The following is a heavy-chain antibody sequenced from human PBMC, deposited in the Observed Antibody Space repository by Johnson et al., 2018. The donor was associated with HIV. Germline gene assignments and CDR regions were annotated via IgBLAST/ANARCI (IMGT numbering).Heavy chain of an antibody. Sequence: VQLVESGGGLVQPGASLRLSCAASRFTVSSNYMSWDRQAPGKGLEWVSVIYSGGATYYADSVKGRFTISRDNSKNTLYLQMNSLRAEDTAVYYCARGGEQDYGDYSWSDDAFDIWGQGTVVTVSS. V-gene: IGHV3-66*01. CDR2: IYSGGAT. CDR1: RFTVSSNY. D-gene: IGHD4-17*01. J-gene: IGHJ3*02. CDR3: ARGGEQDYGDYSWSDDAFDI.